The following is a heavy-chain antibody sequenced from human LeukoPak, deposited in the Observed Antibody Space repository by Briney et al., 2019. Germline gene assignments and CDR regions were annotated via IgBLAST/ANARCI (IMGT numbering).Heavy chain of an antibody. CDR3: ARLTSPAASDF. V-gene: IGHV3-30*04. D-gene: IGHD2-2*01. Sequence: PGRSLRLSCAASGFTFSNYAFHWVRQAPGKGLEWVAVISYDGNNKYYAASVKGRFTISRDNSKNTLYVQMNSLRAEDTAVYYCARLTSPAASDFWGRGTLVTVSS. CDR2: ISYDGNNK. J-gene: IGHJ4*02. CDR1: GFTFSNYA.